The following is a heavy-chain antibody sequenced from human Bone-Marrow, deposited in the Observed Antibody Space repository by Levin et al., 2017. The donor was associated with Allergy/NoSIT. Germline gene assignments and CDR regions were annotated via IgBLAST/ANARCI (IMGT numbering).Heavy chain of an antibody. V-gene: IGHV1-69*13. CDR3: ASPAAGWYCSGGSCYSRGGYYYYGMDV. CDR1: GGTFSSYA. Sequence: SVKVSCKASGGTFSSYAISWVRQAPGQGLEWMGGIIPIFGTANYAQKFQGRVTITADESTSTAYMELSSLRSEDTAVYYCASPAAGWYCSGGSCYSRGGYYYYGMDVWGQGTTVTVSS. CDR2: IIPIFGTA. J-gene: IGHJ6*02. D-gene: IGHD2-15*01.